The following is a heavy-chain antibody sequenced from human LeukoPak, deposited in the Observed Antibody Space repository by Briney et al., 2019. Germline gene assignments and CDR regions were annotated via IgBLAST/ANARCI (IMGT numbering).Heavy chain of an antibody. Sequence: PSETLSLTCTVSGGSISSYYWSWIRQPPGKGLEWIGYIYYSGSTNYNPSLKSRVTISVDTSKNQFSLKLRSVTAADTAVYYCARNYDSSGYYPTYFDYWGQGTLVTVS. D-gene: IGHD3-22*01. CDR1: GGSISSYY. J-gene: IGHJ4*02. V-gene: IGHV4-59*08. CDR2: IYYSGST. CDR3: ARNYDSSGYYPTYFDY.